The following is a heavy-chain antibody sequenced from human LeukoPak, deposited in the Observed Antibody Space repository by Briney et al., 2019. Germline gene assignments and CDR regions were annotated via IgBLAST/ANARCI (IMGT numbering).Heavy chain of an antibody. D-gene: IGHD3-22*01. CDR1: GFTFSSSA. J-gene: IGHJ4*02. Sequence: GGSLRLSCAASGFTFSSSAMNWVRQAPGKGLEWVSYISSGTSTIYYADSVKGRFTISRDNAKNSLYLQMNSLDTEDTAVYYCSTYRYNYDTSGYDYWGQGTLVTVSS. V-gene: IGHV3-48*04. CDR3: STYRYNYDTSGYDY. CDR2: ISSGTSTI.